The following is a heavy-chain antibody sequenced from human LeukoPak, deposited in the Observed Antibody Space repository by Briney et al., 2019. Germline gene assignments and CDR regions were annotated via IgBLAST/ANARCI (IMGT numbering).Heavy chain of an antibody. D-gene: IGHD6-6*01. Sequence: SETLSLTCAVHGGSFSGYYWSWIRQPPGKGLEWIGEINDSGSTNYNPSLTSRVTISVDTSKNQFSLKVKSVTAADTAVYYCARKLGTGSSAGVIDYWGQRTLVTVSS. CDR1: GGSFSGYY. CDR3: ARKLGTGSSAGVIDY. CDR2: INDSGST. J-gene: IGHJ4*02. V-gene: IGHV4-34*01.